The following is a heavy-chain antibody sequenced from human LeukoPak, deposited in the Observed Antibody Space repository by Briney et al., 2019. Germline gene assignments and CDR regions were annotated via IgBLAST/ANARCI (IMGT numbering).Heavy chain of an antibody. J-gene: IGHJ4*02. Sequence: PSETLSLTCAISGGSFTGYNCTWIRQTPGKGLEWIGEVSDSGSTNYSPALKSRRTISVDPSDSHFSLKLASVTAADTAVYYCARGRIHDYIWGKNRSFFDLWGQGTLVTVSS. V-gene: IGHV4-34*01. CDR3: ARGRIHDYIWGKNRSFFDL. CDR1: GGSFTGYN. CDR2: VSDSGST. D-gene: IGHD3-16*01.